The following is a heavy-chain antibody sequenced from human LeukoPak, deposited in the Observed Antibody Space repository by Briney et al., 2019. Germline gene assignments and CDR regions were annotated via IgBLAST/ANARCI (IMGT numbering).Heavy chain of an antibody. CDR1: GFTFSSYG. Sequence: GGSLRLSCAASGFTFSSYGMHWVRQAPGKGLEWVAVISHEGSNKYYADSVRGRFTISGDNSKNTLYLQMNSLRGDDTAVYYCASAPDIHSRGWAVGYWGQGTLVTVSS. D-gene: IGHD6-19*01. J-gene: IGHJ4*02. V-gene: IGHV3-30*03. CDR3: ASAPDIHSRGWAVGY. CDR2: ISHEGSNK.